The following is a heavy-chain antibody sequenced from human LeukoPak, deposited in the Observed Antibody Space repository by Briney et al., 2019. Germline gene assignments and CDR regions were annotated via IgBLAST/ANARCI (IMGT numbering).Heavy chain of an antibody. J-gene: IGHJ5*02. CDR2: ISASGDST. V-gene: IGHV3-23*01. CDR1: GFTFSSHA. Sequence: PGGSLRLSCAASGFTFSSHAMSWVRQAAGKGPEWVSVISASGDSTYYADAVKGRFTISRDNSKNTLWLQMNSLRVEDTAVYYCAKGGALDPWGQGTLVTVSS. CDR3: AKGGALDP. D-gene: IGHD3-16*01.